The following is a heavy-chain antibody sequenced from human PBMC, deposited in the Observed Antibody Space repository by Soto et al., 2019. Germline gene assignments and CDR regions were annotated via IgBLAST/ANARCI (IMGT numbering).Heavy chain of an antibody. CDR2: IYYSGST. CDR3: PRAGDYGDYGFDY. D-gene: IGHD4-17*01. J-gene: IGHJ4*02. Sequence: QVQLQESGPGLVKPSETLSLACTVSGGSISSYYWSWIRQPPGKGLEWIGCIYYSGSTNYNPSLKSRVTISVDTSKNQFSLKLSSVTAAEMAVYYCPRAGDYGDYGFDYWGQGTLVTVSS. CDR1: GGSISSYY. V-gene: IGHV4-59*08.